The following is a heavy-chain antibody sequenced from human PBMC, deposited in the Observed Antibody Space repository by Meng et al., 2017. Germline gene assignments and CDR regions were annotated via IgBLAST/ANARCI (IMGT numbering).Heavy chain of an antibody. CDR1: GYTFTSYG. CDR2: ISAYNGNT. J-gene: IGHJ2*01. Sequence: LRQSGCEVKYPGASVKGSCKASGYTFTSYGSGWVRQAPGQGLEWMGWISAYNGNTNYAQKLQGRVTMTTDTSTSTAYMELRSLRSDDTAVYYCARGGSRYYGDYNWYFDLWGRGTLVTVSS. V-gene: IGHV1-18*01. CDR3: ARGGSRYYGDYNWYFDL. D-gene: IGHD4-17*01.